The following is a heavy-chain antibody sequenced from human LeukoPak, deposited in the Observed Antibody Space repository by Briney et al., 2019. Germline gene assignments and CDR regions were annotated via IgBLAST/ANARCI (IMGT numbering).Heavy chain of an antibody. CDR2: ISYDGSNK. V-gene: IGHV3-30-3*01. CDR3: AKDHMGTMVRGVKGY. CDR1: GFTFSSYA. J-gene: IGHJ4*02. D-gene: IGHD3-10*01. Sequence: GGSLRLSCAASGFTFSSYAMHWVRQAPGKGLEWVAVISYDGSNKYYADSVKGRFTISRDNSKNTLYLQMNSLRAEDTAVYYCAKDHMGTMVRGVKGYWGQGTLVTVSS.